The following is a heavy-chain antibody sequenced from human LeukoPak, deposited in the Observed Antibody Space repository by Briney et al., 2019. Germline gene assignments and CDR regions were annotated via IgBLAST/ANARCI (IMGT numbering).Heavy chain of an antibody. CDR1: GGTFSSYA. CDR2: IIAIFGTA. Sequence: SVKVSCKASGGTFSSYAISWVRQAPGQGLEWMGRIIAIFGTANYAQKFQGRVTITTDESTSTAYMELSSLRSEDTAVYYCASTSSGYSYGYGYYYYMDVWGKGTTVTVSS. J-gene: IGHJ6*03. V-gene: IGHV1-69*05. D-gene: IGHD5-18*01. CDR3: ASTSSGYSYGYGYYYYMDV.